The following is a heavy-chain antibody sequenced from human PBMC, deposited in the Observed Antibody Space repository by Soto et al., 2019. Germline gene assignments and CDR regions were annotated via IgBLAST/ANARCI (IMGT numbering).Heavy chain of an antibody. CDR1: GFTFSSYA. J-gene: IGHJ4*02. Sequence: GGSLRLSCAASGFTFSSYAMHWVRQAPGKGLEWVAVISYDGSNKYYADSVKGRFTISRDNSKNTLYLQMNSLRAEDTAVYYCARGEVGDPWVYWGQGTLVXVS. CDR3: ARGEVGDPWVY. CDR2: ISYDGSNK. D-gene: IGHD1-26*01. V-gene: IGHV3-30-3*01.